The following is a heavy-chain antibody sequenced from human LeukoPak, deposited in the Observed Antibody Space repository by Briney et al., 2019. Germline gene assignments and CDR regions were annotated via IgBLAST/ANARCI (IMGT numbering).Heavy chain of an antibody. CDR1: GGTFSSYT. CDR2: IIPILGIA. D-gene: IGHD6-19*01. J-gene: IGHJ4*02. CDR3: ARDLTYSSGKGAFDY. Sequence: SVKVSCKASGGTFSSYTISWVRQAPGQGLEWMGRIIPILGIANYAQKFQGRVTITADKSTSTAYMELSSLRSEDTAVYYCARDLTYSSGKGAFDYWGQGTLVTVSS. V-gene: IGHV1-69*04.